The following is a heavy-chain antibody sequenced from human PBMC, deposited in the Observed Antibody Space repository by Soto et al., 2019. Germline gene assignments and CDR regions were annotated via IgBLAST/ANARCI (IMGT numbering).Heavy chain of an antibody. D-gene: IGHD3-22*01. V-gene: IGHV3-21*01. Sequence: GGSLRLSCAASGFTFSSYSMNWVRQAPGKGLEWVSSISSSSSSYIYYADSVKGRFTISRDNAKNSLYLQMNSLRAEDTAVYYCARGDTLRDSSGYYAFDIWGQGTMVTVSS. J-gene: IGHJ3*02. CDR1: GFTFSSYS. CDR2: ISSSSSSYI. CDR3: ARGDTLRDSSGYYAFDI.